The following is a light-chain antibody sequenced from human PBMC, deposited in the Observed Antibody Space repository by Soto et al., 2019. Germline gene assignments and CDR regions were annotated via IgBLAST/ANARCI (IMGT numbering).Light chain of an antibody. V-gene: IGKV3-11*01. J-gene: IGKJ4*01. Sequence: EIVLTQFPATLSLSPGERAALSCRASLGVSRFLAWYQQKPGQAPRLLIYDASNRATGIPARFSGSGSGTDFTLALNSLEPEDFAVYYCQQRSSWPLTFGGGTKVEIK. CDR3: QQRSSWPLT. CDR2: DAS. CDR1: LGVSRF.